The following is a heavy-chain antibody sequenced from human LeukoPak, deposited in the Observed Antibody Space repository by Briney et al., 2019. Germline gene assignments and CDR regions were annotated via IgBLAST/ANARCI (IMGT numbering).Heavy chain of an antibody. J-gene: IGHJ4*02. Sequence: GGSLRLSCAASGFTFSSYTMNWVRQAPGKGLEWVSAISGSGDSTYYADSVKGRFTISRDNSKNTLYLQMNSLRAEDTAVYYCAKDTRLFDYWGQGTLVTVSS. CDR2: ISGSGDST. D-gene: IGHD1-1*01. V-gene: IGHV3-23*01. CDR1: GFTFSSYT. CDR3: AKDTRLFDY.